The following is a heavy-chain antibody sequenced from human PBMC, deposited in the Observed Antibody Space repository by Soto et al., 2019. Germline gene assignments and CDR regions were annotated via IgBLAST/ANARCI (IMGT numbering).Heavy chain of an antibody. CDR3: ARHKDTSSWYLLPDY. D-gene: IGHD6-13*01. V-gene: IGHV4-39*01. Sequence: LSVSKSVAGGYIRSGSYCWSRKRKTPGKGLEWIVSIYYSWNTYYNPSLKSRVTISVDTSKNQFSLKLSSVTAADTAVYYCARHKDTSSWYLLPDYWGQGTLVTVSS. CDR1: GGYIRSGSYC. J-gene: IGHJ4*02. CDR2: IYYSWNT.